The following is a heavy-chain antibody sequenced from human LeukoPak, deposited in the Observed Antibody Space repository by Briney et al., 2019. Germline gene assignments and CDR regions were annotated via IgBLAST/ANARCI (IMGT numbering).Heavy chain of an antibody. V-gene: IGHV1-69*05. Sequence: GASVKVSCKASGGTFSSYAISWVRQAPGQGLEWMGRIIPIFGTANYAQKFQGRVTITTDESTSTAYMELSSLRSEDTAVYYCARGGYSSGWYYFDYWGQGTPVTVSS. CDR3: ARGGYSSGWYYFDY. D-gene: IGHD6-19*01. CDR2: IIPIFGTA. J-gene: IGHJ4*02. CDR1: GGTFSSYA.